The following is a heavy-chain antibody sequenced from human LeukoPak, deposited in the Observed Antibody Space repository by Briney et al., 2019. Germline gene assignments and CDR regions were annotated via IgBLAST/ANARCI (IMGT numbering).Heavy chain of an antibody. CDR2: IKQDGSER. D-gene: IGHD3-22*01. V-gene: IGHV3-7*01. J-gene: IGHJ4*02. CDR3: ARYSSGFSLEY. CDR1: GSTFSSYW. Sequence: PGGSLRLSCAASGSTFSSYWMSWVRQAPGKGLEWVANIKQDGSERYYVDSVRGRFTISRDNAKNSLYPQINSLRAEDTAVYYCARYSSGFSLEYWGQGTLVTVSS.